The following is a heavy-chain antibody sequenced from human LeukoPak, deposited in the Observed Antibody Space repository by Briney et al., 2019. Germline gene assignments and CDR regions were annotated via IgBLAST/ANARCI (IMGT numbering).Heavy chain of an antibody. D-gene: IGHD2-2*01. J-gene: IGHJ4*02. CDR3: ARDPTADDY. CDR2: ITSVSSYK. Sequence: GGSLRLSCKASGFTFSNYAMNWVRQAPGKGLEWVSSITSVSSYKYYADSVKGRFTISRDNAKNSLFLQMSSLRAEDTAIYYRARDPTADDYWGQGTLVTVSS. V-gene: IGHV3-21*01. CDR1: GFTFSNYA.